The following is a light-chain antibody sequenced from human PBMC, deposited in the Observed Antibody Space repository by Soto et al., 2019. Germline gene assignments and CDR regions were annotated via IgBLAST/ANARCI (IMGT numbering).Light chain of an antibody. CDR1: QTVRNNC. CDR3: QQFSNYPRT. J-gene: IGKJ4*01. V-gene: IGKV3-20*01. CDR2: DAA. Sequence: IVSTQSAGNLSLSPGERATLSFRTSQTVRNNCLSCYQQKPGQAPSLLIVDAASRATDIPDRFSGGRSGADFSHTTSRLEPDDVVVYYCQQFSNYPRTFGRGTKVDI.